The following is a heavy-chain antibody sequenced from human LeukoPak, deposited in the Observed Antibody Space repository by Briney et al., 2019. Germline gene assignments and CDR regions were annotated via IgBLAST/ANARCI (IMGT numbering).Heavy chain of an antibody. D-gene: IGHD3-10*01. CDR2: IYYSGST. J-gene: IGHJ4*02. Sequence: ASETLSLTCTVSGGSISSYCWSWIRQPPGKGLEWIGYIYYSGSTNYNPSLKSRVTISVDTSKNQFSLKLSSVTAADTAVYYCARHGVYYGSGSSWVDYWGQGTLVTVSS. CDR1: GGSISSYC. V-gene: IGHV4-59*08. CDR3: ARHGVYYGSGSSWVDY.